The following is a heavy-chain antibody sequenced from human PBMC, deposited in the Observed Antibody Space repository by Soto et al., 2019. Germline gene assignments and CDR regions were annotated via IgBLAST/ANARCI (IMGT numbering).Heavy chain of an antibody. Sequence: EVQLLESGGDLVQRGGSLRLSCAASGFTFTNYLMTWVRQDPGKGLEWVSSIDKSGGDTYYADSVKGRFTISRDNSKNTLYLQMNGLRAEDTALYYCAKDTYSRSWYFWGQGTLVTVSS. J-gene: IGHJ4*02. V-gene: IGHV3-23*05. CDR3: AKDTYSRSWYF. CDR2: IDKSGGDT. CDR1: GFTFTNYL. D-gene: IGHD2-2*01.